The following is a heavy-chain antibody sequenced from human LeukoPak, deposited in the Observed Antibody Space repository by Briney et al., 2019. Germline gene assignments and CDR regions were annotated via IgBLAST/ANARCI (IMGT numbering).Heavy chain of an antibody. V-gene: IGHV3-30-3*01. Sequence: PGGSLRLSCAASGFTFSSYAMHWVRQAPGKGLEWVAVISYDGSNKYYADSVKGRFTISRDNSKNTLYLQMNSLRAEDTAVYYCARGCSRPPLGYMDVWGKGTTVTVSS. D-gene: IGHD6-13*01. J-gene: IGHJ6*03. CDR1: GFTFSSYA. CDR2: ISYDGSNK. CDR3: ARGCSRPPLGYMDV.